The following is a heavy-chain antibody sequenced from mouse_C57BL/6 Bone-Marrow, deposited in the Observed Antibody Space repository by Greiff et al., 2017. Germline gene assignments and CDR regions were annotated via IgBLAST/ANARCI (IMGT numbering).Heavy chain of an antibody. Sequence: QVQLQQPGAELVKPGASVKLSCKASGYTFTSYWMQWVKQRPGQGLEWIGEIDPSDSYTNYNQKFKGKATLTVDTSCSTAYMQLSSLTPDDSAVYYCARSTVVAPSYDYAMDYWGQGTSGTVSS. J-gene: IGHJ4*01. CDR1: GYTFTSYW. V-gene: IGHV1-50*01. CDR3: ARSTVVAPSYDYAMDY. D-gene: IGHD1-1*01. CDR2: IDPSDSYT.